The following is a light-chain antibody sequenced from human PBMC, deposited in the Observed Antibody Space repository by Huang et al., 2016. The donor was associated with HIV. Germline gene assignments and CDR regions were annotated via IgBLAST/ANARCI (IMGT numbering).Light chain of an antibody. CDR1: QGIANH. V-gene: IGKV1-27*01. Sequence: DIQMTQSPSSLSASVGDRVTISCRASQGIANHLAWYQQRPGKAPKLLIYAASALQSGVPSRFSGSGSGTEFTLTISSLQPEDVATYFCQKYNSAPRTFGHGTKVEIK. CDR3: QKYNSAPRT. J-gene: IGKJ3*01. CDR2: AAS.